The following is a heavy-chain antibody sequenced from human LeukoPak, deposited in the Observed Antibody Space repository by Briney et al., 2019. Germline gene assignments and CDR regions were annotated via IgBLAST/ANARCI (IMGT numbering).Heavy chain of an antibody. CDR1: GFTFSSYA. J-gene: IGHJ4*02. CDR3: ASFGWTSRFDY. D-gene: IGHD3-10*01. Sequence: GGSLRLSCAASGFTFSSYAMHWVRQAPGKGLEWVAVISYDGSNKYYADSVKGRFTISRDNSKNTLYLQMNSLRAEDTAVYYCASFGWTSRFDYWGQGTLVTVSS. V-gene: IGHV3-30*14. CDR2: ISYDGSNK.